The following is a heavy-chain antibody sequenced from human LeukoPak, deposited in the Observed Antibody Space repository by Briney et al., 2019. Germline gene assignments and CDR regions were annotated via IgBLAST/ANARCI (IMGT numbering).Heavy chain of an antibody. CDR3: ARGPYSSGWYGFDL. J-gene: IGHJ5*02. Sequence: GGSLRLSCAASGFTVSSNYMSWVRQPPGKGLEWVSVIYNGGTTYYADSVKDRFTMSRDNSKNTLSLQMNSLRAEDTAVYYCARGPYSSGWYGFDLWGQGTLVTVSS. V-gene: IGHV3-66*01. D-gene: IGHD6-19*01. CDR2: IYNGGTT. CDR1: GFTVSSNY.